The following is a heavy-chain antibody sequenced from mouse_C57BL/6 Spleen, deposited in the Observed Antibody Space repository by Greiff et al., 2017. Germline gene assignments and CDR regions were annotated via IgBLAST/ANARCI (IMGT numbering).Heavy chain of an antibody. CDR3: ARSTVVANWYFDV. CDR2: IHPNSGST. D-gene: IGHD1-1*01. CDR1: GYTFTSYW. Sequence: QVQLQQPGAELVKPGASVKLSCKASGYTFTSYWMHWVKQRPGQGLEWIGMIHPNSGSTNYNEKFKGKATLTVDKSSSTAYMQLSSLTSEDSAVYYCARSTVVANWYFDVWGTGTTVTVSS. V-gene: IGHV1-64*01. J-gene: IGHJ1*03.